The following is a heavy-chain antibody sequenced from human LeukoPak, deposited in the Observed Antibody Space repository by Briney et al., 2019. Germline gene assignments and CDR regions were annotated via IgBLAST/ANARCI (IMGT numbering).Heavy chain of an antibody. J-gene: IGHJ4*02. D-gene: IGHD2-21*02. V-gene: IGHV3-7*01. Sequence: GGSLRLSCAASGFTLNNYLMSWVRQAPGRGLELLANIKQDGSERYYVESVKGRFTISRDSAKNLLHLQMNRLRAEDTAVYYCARPAYCGADCYYYFDFWGQGTLVTVSS. CDR1: GFTLNNYL. CDR2: IKQDGSER. CDR3: ARPAYCGADCYYYFDF.